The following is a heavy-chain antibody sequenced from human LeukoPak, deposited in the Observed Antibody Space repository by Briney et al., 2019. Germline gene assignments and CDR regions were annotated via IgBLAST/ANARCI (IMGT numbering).Heavy chain of an antibody. J-gene: IGHJ3*02. CDR2: IDDSGNT. CDR1: GVSVNNYF. CDR3: ARSDYYGSGSHTVFDAFDI. D-gene: IGHD3-10*01. V-gene: IGHV4-59*02. Sequence: TLETLSLTCTVSGVSVNNYFWSWIRRPPGKGLEWIGYIDDSGNTDYNPSLKSQVSISIAKSKNRFFLKLSSVTAADTAMYYCARSDYYGSGSHTVFDAFDIWDQGTRVTVSS.